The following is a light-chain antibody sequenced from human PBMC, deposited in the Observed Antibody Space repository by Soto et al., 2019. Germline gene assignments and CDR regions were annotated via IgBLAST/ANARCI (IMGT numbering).Light chain of an antibody. Sequence: EIVMTQSPGTLSVSPGERATLSCRASLSVSTNLAWYQQKPGQAPRLLIYGASTRATGISARFSGSGSGTDFTLTISSLQPDDFATYYCQQYNSYSPLTFGGGTKVDI. CDR1: LSVSTN. J-gene: IGKJ4*01. CDR2: GAS. V-gene: IGKV3-15*01. CDR3: QQYNSYSPLT.